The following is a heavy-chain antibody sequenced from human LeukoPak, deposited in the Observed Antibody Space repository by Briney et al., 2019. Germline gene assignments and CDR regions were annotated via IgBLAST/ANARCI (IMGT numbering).Heavy chain of an antibody. CDR3: AKDGGEYYDILTGYSPRLYYMDV. CDR1: GFTFSTYA. D-gene: IGHD3-9*01. CDR2: ISDSGGST. Sequence: GGSLRLSCATSGFTFSTYAMSWVRQAPGKGLEWVSAISDSGGSTYYAESVKGRFTISRDNSKNTLYLQMNSLRAEDTAVYYCAKDGGEYYDILTGYSPRLYYMDVWGKGTTVTISS. J-gene: IGHJ6*03. V-gene: IGHV3-23*01.